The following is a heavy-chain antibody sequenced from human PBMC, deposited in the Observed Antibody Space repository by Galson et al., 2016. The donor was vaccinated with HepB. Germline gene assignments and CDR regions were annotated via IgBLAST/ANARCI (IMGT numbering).Heavy chain of an antibody. J-gene: IGHJ6*01. CDR2: ISSDGGNK. CDR3: ANDRGRGTDGAQNAGYGMDV. V-gene: IGHV3-30*18. CDR1: GFTFSRYA. Sequence: SLRLSCAASGFTFSRYAMHWVRPAPGKGLEWVAVISSDGGNKYYADSVKGRFTISRDNSKNTLHLQMNSPRTDDTAIYYCANDRGRGTDGAQNAGYGMDVWGQGTAVTVSS. D-gene: IGHD3-16*01.